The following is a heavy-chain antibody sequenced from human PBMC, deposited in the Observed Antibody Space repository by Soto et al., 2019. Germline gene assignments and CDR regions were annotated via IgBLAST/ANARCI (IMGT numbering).Heavy chain of an antibody. CDR2: IIPIFGTA. V-gene: IGHV1-69*13. Sequence: GASVKVSCKASGGTFSSYAISWVRQAPGQGLEWMGGIIPIFGTANYAQKFQGRVTITADESTSTAYMELSSLRSEDTAVYYCAREKVPAAIPNWFDPWGQGTLVTVSS. CDR1: GGTFSSYA. D-gene: IGHD2-2*01. J-gene: IGHJ5*02. CDR3: AREKVPAAIPNWFDP.